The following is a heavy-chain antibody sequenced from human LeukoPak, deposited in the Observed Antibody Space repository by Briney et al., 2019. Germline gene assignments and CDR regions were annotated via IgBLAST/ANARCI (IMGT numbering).Heavy chain of an antibody. CDR2: ISGSGGST. J-gene: IGHJ3*02. CDR1: GFTFSSYA. Sequence: GGSLRLSCAASGFTFSSYAMSWVRQAPGKGLDWVSAISGSGGSTYYADSVKGRFTISRDNSKNTLYLQMNSLRAEDTAVYYCAKAPLGYCSSTSCYAFDIWGQGTMVTVSS. CDR3: AKAPLGYCSSTSCYAFDI. D-gene: IGHD2-2*01. V-gene: IGHV3-23*01.